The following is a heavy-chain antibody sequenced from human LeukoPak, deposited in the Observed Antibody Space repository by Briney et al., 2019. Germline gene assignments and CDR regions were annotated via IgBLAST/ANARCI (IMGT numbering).Heavy chain of an antibody. CDR3: ARIYSTPDACDI. CDR2: ISSSGSTI. CDR1: GFTFSSYE. J-gene: IGHJ3*02. V-gene: IGHV3-48*03. D-gene: IGHD4-11*01. Sequence: GGSLRLSCAVSGFTFSSYEMNWVRQAPGKGLEWVSYISSSGSTIYYADSVKGRFTISRDNAKNSLYLQMNSLRAEDTAVYYCARIYSTPDACDIWGQGTMVTVSS.